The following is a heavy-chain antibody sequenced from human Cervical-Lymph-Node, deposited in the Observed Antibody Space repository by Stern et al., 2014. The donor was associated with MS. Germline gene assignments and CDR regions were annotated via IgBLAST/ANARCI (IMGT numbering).Heavy chain of an antibody. D-gene: IGHD2-2*01. Sequence: QVQLQESGPGLVRPSGTLSLTCAVSGDSISNDNWWSWVRQPPGKGLEWVGEVHHTGSANYGPPLKSRVTISCDKSKNQCSLRLTSMTAADTAVYYCARDQGFQLMNSWGQGTLVIVSS. CDR3: ARDQGFQLMNS. J-gene: IGHJ4*02. V-gene: IGHV4-4*02. CDR2: VHHTGSA. CDR1: GDSISNDNW.